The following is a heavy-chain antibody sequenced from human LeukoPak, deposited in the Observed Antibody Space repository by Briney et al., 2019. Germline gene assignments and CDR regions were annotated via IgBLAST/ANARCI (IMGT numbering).Heavy chain of an antibody. D-gene: IGHD6-13*01. CDR3: ARVAAAGNYYFDY. V-gene: IGHV4-39*07. J-gene: IGHJ4*02. Sequence: SETLSLTCTVSGGSISSSSYYWGWIRQPPGKGLEWIGSIYYSGSTYYNPSLKSRVTISIDTSKNQFSLKLRSVTAADTAVYFCARVAAAGNYYFDYWGQGTLVTVSS. CDR1: GGSISSSSYY. CDR2: IYYSGST.